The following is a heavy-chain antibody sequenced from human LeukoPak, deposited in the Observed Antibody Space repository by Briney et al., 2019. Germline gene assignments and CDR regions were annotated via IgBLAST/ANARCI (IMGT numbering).Heavy chain of an antibody. Sequence: SETLSLTCTVSCGSISSYCWSWIRQPPGKGLEWIGYIYYNGSTNYNPSLKSRVTISVDTSKNQFSLNLSSVTAADTAVYYCARLVRFSLVYFDYWGQGTLVTVSS. CDR3: ARLVRFSLVYFDY. D-gene: IGHD3-16*02. V-gene: IGHV4-59*01. CDR2: IYYNGST. J-gene: IGHJ4*02. CDR1: CGSISSYC.